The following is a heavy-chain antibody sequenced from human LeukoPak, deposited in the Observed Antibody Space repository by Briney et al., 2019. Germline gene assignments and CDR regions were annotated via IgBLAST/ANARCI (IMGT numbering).Heavy chain of an antibody. V-gene: IGHV4-4*07. CDR3: ARDFKGYYYMDV. CDR1: GGSISSNYY. CDR2: IYTSGST. Sequence: SETLSLTCTVSGGSISSNYYWSWIRQPAGKGLEWIGRIYTSGSTNYNPSLKSRVTISVDKSKNQFSLKLSSVTAADTAVYYCARDFKGYYYMDVWGKGTTVTVSS. J-gene: IGHJ6*03.